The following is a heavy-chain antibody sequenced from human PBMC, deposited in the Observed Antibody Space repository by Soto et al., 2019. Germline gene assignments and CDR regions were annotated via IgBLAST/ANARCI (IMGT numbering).Heavy chain of an antibody. Sequence: QTGGSLRLSCAASGFTFSIYAMSWVRQAPGKGLEWVSAISGSGGSTYYADSVKGRFTISRDNSKNTLYLQMNSLRAEDTAVYYCAKVGRVATITGYFDYWGQGTLVTVSS. J-gene: IGHJ4*02. CDR3: AKVGRVATITGYFDY. CDR1: GFTFSIYA. V-gene: IGHV3-23*01. D-gene: IGHD5-12*01. CDR2: ISGSGGST.